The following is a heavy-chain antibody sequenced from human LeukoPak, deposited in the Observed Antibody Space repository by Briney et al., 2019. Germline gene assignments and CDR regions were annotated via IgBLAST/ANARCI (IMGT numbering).Heavy chain of an antibody. Sequence: SQTLSLTCTVSGGSISSGSYYWSWIRQPAGKGLEWIGRIYTGGSTNYNPSLKSRVTISVDTSKNQFSLKLSSVTAADTAVYYCASGYYCDSSGYYNLDIWGQGTMVTVSS. V-gene: IGHV4-61*02. J-gene: IGHJ3*02. D-gene: IGHD3-22*01. CDR1: GGSISSGSYY. CDR2: IYTGGST. CDR3: ASGYYCDSSGYYNLDI.